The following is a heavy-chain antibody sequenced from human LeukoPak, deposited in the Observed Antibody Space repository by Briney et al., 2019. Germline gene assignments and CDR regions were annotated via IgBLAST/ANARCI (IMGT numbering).Heavy chain of an antibody. D-gene: IGHD6-13*01. CDR2: MNPNSGNT. CDR3: ARGSRIAAAGTYYYYYMDV. Sequence: ASVKVSCKASGYTFTSYDINWVRQATGQGPEWMGWMNPNSGNTGYAQKFQGRVTMTRNTSISTAYMELSSLRSEDTAVYYCARGSRIAAAGTYYYYYMDVWGKGTTVTVSS. J-gene: IGHJ6*03. CDR1: GYTFTSYD. V-gene: IGHV1-8*01.